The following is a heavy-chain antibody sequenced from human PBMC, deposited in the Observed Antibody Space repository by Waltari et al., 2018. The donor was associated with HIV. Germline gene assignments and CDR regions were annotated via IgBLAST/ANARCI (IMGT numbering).Heavy chain of an antibody. V-gene: IGHV4-61*02. J-gene: IGHJ2*01. Sequence: QVQLQESGPGLVKPSQTLSLTCTVSGGSISSGSYYWSWIRQPAGKGLEWIGRIYTSGSTNQNPSRKSRVTISVDTSKNQFSLKLSSVTAADTAVYYCARVSTVVTPYFDLWGRGTLVTVSS. D-gene: IGHD4-17*01. CDR1: GGSISSGSYY. CDR2: IYTSGST. CDR3: ARVSTVVTPYFDL.